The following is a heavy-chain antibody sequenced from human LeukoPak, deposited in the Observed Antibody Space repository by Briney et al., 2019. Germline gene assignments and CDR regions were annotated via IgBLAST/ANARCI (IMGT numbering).Heavy chain of an antibody. CDR3: ARGSSYYDSSGYLASYYYYYYMDV. CDR2: IYYSGST. Sequence: PSETLSLTCTVSGGSISSYYWSWIRQPPGKGLEWIGYIYYSGSTNYNPSLKSRVTISVDTSKNQFSLKLSSVTAADTAAYYCARGSSYYDSSGYLASYYYYYYMDVWGKGTTVTVSS. V-gene: IGHV4-59*01. CDR1: GGSISSYY. D-gene: IGHD3-22*01. J-gene: IGHJ6*03.